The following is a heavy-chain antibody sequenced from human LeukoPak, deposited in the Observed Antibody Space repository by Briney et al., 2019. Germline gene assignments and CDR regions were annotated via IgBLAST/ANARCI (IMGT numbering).Heavy chain of an antibody. CDR2: MNPNSGNT. J-gene: IGHJ6*03. V-gene: IGHV1-8*03. D-gene: IGHD5-18*01. CDR3: ARARTEDTAKYYYYYYMDV. Sequence: ASVKVSCKASGYTFTSYDINWVRQATGQGLEWMGCMNPNSGNTGYAQKFQGRVTITRNTSISTAYMELSSLRSEDTAVYYSARARTEDTAKYYYYYYMDVWGKGTTVTVSS. CDR1: GYTFTSYD.